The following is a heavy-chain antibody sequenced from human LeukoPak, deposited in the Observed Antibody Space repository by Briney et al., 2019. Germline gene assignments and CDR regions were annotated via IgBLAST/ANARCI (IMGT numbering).Heavy chain of an antibody. CDR2: IYYSAST. D-gene: IGHD5-24*01. CDR3: ARADGYVYYFDY. Sequence: SQTLSLTCTVSGVSISSGDYYWSWIRQPPGKGLEWIGYIYYSASTYYNPSLKSRVTISVDTSKNQFSLKLSSVTAADTAVYYCARADGYVYYFDYWGQGTLVTVSS. J-gene: IGHJ4*02. V-gene: IGHV4-30-4*01. CDR1: GVSISSGDYY.